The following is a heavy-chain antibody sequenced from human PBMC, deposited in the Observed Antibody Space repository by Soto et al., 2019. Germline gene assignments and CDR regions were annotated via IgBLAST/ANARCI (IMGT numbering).Heavy chain of an antibody. CDR3: ARDRGVAPPVAGNPHYYYYMDV. V-gene: IGHV1-18*01. D-gene: IGHD1-26*01. Sequence: QDQLVQAGVEVKKPGASVKVSCKASGYSFNNYGITWVRQAPGQGCAWMGWISAYNCNTNYAQKFQGRDTLTTDASTSTAYFELRSPRSDDTAVYYCARDRGVAPPVAGNPHYYYYMDVWGKGTTVTVSS. CDR2: ISAYNCNT. J-gene: IGHJ6*03. CDR1: GYSFNNYG.